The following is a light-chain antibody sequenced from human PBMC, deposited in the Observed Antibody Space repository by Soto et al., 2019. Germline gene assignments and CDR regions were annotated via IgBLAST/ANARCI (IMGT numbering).Light chain of an antibody. Sequence: DIQMTQSPSSLSASVGDRVTITCRASPDINNFLAWYQHKPGKVPKLLIYAASTLQSGVPSRFSGSGSGTDFTLTISSLQPEDVATYYCQRYNNAPWTFSRGTKVELK. V-gene: IGKV1-27*01. CDR3: QRYNNAPWT. CDR1: PDINNF. CDR2: AAS. J-gene: IGKJ1*01.